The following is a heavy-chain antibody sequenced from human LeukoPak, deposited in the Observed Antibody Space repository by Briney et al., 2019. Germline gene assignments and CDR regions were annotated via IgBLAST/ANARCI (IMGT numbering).Heavy chain of an antibody. D-gene: IGHD4-17*01. V-gene: IGHV1-69*13. CDR1: GGTFSSYA. CDR3: ARLKYYGDYGIDY. CDR2: IIPIFGTA. Sequence: SVKVSCKASGGTFSSYAISWVRQAPGQGLEWMGGIIPIFGTANYAQKLQGRVTITADESTSTAYMELSSLRSDDMAVYYCARLKYYGDYGIDYWGQGTLVTVSS. J-gene: IGHJ4*02.